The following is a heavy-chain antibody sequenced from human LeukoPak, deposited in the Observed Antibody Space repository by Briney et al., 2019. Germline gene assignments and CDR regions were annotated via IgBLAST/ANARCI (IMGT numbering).Heavy chain of an antibody. V-gene: IGHV4-39*07. CDR3: ARGGPHCSSTSCYGDY. Sequence: PSETLSLTCTVSGDSISTSNSYWGWIRQPPGKGLEWIGSIYYSGNTYYNASLKSRVTISVDTSKNQFSLKLSSVTAADTAVYYCARGGPHCSSTSCYGDYWGQGTLVTVSS. J-gene: IGHJ4*02. CDR2: IYYSGNT. CDR1: GDSISTSNSY. D-gene: IGHD2-2*01.